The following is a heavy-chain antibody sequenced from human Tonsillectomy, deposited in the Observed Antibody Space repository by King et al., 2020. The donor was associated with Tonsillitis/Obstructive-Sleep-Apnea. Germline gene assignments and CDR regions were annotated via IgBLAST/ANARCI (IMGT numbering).Heavy chain of an antibody. J-gene: IGHJ4*02. Sequence: HVQLQESGPGLVKPSQTLSLTCTVSGGSIISGGYYWSWIRQHPGKGLEWIGYIYYSGSTYYNPSLKSRVTISVDTSKNQFSLKLSSVTAADTAVYYCARVGYSGSYLGFDYWGQGTLVTVSS. D-gene: IGHD1-26*01. CDR2: IYYSGST. CDR1: GGSIISGGYY. V-gene: IGHV4-31*03. CDR3: ARVGYSGSYLGFDY.